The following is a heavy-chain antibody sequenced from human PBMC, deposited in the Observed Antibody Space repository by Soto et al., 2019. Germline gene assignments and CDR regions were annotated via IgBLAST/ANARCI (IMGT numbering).Heavy chain of an antibody. D-gene: IGHD2-2*01. J-gene: IGHJ4*02. CDR2: IRSTTYGETT. V-gene: IGHV3-49*04. Sequence: GGSLRLSCTTSGFTFGDYAMSWVRQAPGKGLEWVGFIRSTTYGETTEYAASVEGRLTISRDNSKGIAYLQMTSLKTEDTALYYCSSGVCGSTTCYPFFNYWGQGTMVTVSS. CDR1: GFTFGDYA. CDR3: SSGVCGSTTCYPFFNY.